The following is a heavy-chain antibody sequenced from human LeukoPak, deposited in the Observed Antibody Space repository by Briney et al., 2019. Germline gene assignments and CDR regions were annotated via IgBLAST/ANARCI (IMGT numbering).Heavy chain of an antibody. J-gene: IGHJ5*02. D-gene: IGHD3-9*01. CDR2: IKQDGSEK. Sequence: GGSLRLSCAASGFTFSSYWMSWVRQAPGKGLEWVANIKQDGSEKYYVDSVKGRFTISRDNAKNSLYLQMNSLRAEDTAVYYCATDILTGSNWFDPWGQGTLVTVSS. CDR1: GFTFSSYW. CDR3: ATDILTGSNWFDP. V-gene: IGHV3-7*03.